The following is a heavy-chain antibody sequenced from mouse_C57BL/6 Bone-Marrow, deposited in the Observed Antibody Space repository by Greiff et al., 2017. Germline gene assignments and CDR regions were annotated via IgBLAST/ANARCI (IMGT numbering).Heavy chain of an antibody. CDR1: GYTFTSYW. D-gene: IGHD2-5*01. CDR3: ARLDSNFAMDY. V-gene: IGHV1-50*01. J-gene: IGHJ4*01. CDR2: IDPSDSYT. Sequence: QVQLQQPGAELVKPGASVKLSCKASGYTFTSYWMQWVKQRPGQGLEWIGEIDPSDSYTNYNQKFKGKATLTVDTSSSTAYMQLSSLTSADSAVYYCARLDSNFAMDYWGQGTSVTVSS.